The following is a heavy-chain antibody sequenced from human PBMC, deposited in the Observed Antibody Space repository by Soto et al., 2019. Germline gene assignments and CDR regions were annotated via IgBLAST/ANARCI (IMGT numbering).Heavy chain of an antibody. J-gene: IGHJ6*02. CDR3: ARDQLGMKVGMDV. D-gene: IGHD6-13*01. Sequence: ASVKVSCKASGYTFTGYYMHCVRQAPGQGLEWMGWINPNSGGTNYAQKFQGWVTMTRDTSISTAYMELSRLRSDDTAVYYCARDQLGMKVGMDVWGQGTTVTVSS. CDR2: INPNSGGT. V-gene: IGHV1-2*04. CDR1: GYTFTGYY.